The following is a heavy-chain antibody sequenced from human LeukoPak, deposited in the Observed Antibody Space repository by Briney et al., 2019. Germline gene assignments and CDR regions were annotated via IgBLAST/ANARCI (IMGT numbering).Heavy chain of an antibody. CDR3: AREPTVGTPPA. CDR2: ISSSSSYI. CDR1: GFTFSIYS. J-gene: IGHJ4*02. D-gene: IGHD4-23*01. V-gene: IGHV3-21*01. Sequence: GGSLRLSCAASGFTFSIYSINWVRQAPGKGLEWVSSISSSSSYIYYADSVKGRFTISRDNAKNSLYLHMNSLRAEDTAVDFCAREPTVGTPPAWGQGTLVTVSS.